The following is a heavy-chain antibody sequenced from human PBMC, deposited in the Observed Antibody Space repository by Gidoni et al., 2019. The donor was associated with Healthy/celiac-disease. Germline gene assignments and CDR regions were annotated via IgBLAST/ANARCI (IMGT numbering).Heavy chain of an antibody. Sequence: EVQLVESGGGLVQHGRSLRLSCAATGFTFSSYSMNWVRQAPGKGLEWVSYISSSSSPIYYADSVKGRFTISRDNPKTSLYLQMNSLRDEDTAVYYCASLWGSADYWGQGTLVTVSS. D-gene: IGHD3-16*01. CDR2: ISSSSSPI. CDR1: GFTFSSYS. J-gene: IGHJ4*02. CDR3: ASLWGSADY. V-gene: IGHV3-48*02.